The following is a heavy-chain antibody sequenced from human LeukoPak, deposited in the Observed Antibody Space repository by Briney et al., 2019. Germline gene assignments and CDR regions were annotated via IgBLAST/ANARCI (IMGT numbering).Heavy chain of an antibody. CDR1: GFPFSGFA. V-gene: IGHV3-23*01. CDR3: ANRDVTYFDY. Sequence: GGSLSLSCAASGFPFSGFAMSWFGQAPGKGLEWVSAISGSGGSTYYADSVKGRFTISRDNSKNTLYLQMNSLRAEDTAVYYCANRDVTYFDYWGQGTLVTVSS. D-gene: IGHD2-21*02. CDR2: ISGSGGST. J-gene: IGHJ4*02.